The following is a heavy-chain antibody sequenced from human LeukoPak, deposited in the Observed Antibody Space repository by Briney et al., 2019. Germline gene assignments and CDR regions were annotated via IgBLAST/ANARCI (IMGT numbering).Heavy chain of an antibody. CDR3: AKDRDYGDPCYYMDV. CDR2: ISYDGSNK. D-gene: IGHD4-17*01. J-gene: IGHJ6*03. CDR1: GFTFSSYG. Sequence: GGSLRLSCAASGFTFSSYGMHWDRQAPGKGLEWVAVISYDGSNKYYADSVKGRFTISRDNSKNTLYLQMNSLRAEDTAVYYCAKDRDYGDPCYYMDVRGKGTTVTISS. V-gene: IGHV3-30*18.